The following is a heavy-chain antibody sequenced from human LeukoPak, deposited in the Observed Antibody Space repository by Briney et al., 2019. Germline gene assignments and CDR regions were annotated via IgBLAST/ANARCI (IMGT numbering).Heavy chain of an antibody. CDR2: ISSSSSTI. J-gene: IGHJ5*02. V-gene: IGHV3-48*01. CDR1: GFTFSSYS. CDR3: AKGASVTMVRGVTFDP. D-gene: IGHD3-10*01. Sequence: GGSLRLSCAASGFTFSSYSMNWVRQAPGKGLEWVSYISSSSSTIYYADSVKGRFTISRDNSKNTLYLQMNSLRAEDTAVYYCAKGASVTMVRGVTFDPWGQGTLVTVSS.